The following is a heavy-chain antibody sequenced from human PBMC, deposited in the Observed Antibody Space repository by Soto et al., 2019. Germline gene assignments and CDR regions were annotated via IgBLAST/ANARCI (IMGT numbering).Heavy chain of an antibody. Sequence: QVQLVESGGGVVQPGRSLRLSCAASGFPFTTYGMHWVREGPGKGLEWVAVISYDGSKKYYADSVKSRLTISKDNSKNTLYLHMNSPRPEHTGLEYCGGGLYYLDYRGQGTLVTVSS. V-gene: IGHV3-30*03. J-gene: IGHJ4*01. CDR2: ISYDGSKK. D-gene: IGHD2-21*02. CDR3: GGGLYYLDY. CDR1: GFPFTTYG.